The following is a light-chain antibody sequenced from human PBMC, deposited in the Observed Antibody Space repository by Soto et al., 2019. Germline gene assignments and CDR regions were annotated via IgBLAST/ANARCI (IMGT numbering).Light chain of an antibody. CDR2: EVF. J-gene: IGLJ1*01. CDR3: SSYAGSNTDV. V-gene: IGLV2-8*01. Sequence: QSALTQPPSASGSPGQSVTISCTGTSSDVGDYNYVSWYQQHPGKAPKLMIYEVFKRPSGVPDRFSGSKSGNTASLTVSGLQAEYEADYYCSSYAGSNTDVFGPGTKLTVL. CDR1: SSDVGDYNY.